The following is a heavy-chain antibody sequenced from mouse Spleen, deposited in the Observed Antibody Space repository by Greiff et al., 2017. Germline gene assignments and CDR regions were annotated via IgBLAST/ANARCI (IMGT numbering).Heavy chain of an antibody. CDR2: FHPYNDDT. CDR3: ARGYYDGSYGYFDV. V-gene: IGHV1-47*01. D-gene: IGHD1-1*01. J-gene: IGHJ1*01. CDR1: GYTFTTYP. Sequence: VKVVESGAELVKPGASVKMSCKASGYTFTTYPIEWMKQNHGKSLEWIGNFHPYNDDTKYNEKFKGKATLTVEKSSSTVYLELSRLTSDDSAVYYCARGYYDGSYGYFDVWGAGTTVTVSS.